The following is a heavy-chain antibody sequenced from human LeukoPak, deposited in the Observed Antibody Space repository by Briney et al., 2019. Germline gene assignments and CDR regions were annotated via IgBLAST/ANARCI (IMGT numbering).Heavy chain of an antibody. CDR3: ARKRMRKYGDPNWFDP. J-gene: IGHJ5*02. D-gene: IGHD4-17*01. CDR2: IIPIFGTA. CDR1: GGTFSSYA. V-gene: IGHV1-69*01. Sequence: SVKVSCKASGGTFSSYAISWVRQAPGQGLEWMGGIIPIFGTANYAQKFQGRVTITADESTSTAYMELSSLRSEATAVYYCARKRMRKYGDPNWFDPWGQGTLVTVSS.